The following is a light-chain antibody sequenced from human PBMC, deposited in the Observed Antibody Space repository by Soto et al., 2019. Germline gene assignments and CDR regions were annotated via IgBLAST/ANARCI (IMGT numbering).Light chain of an antibody. J-gene: IGKJ3*01. V-gene: IGKV1-5*03. CDR1: QSLNVW. CDR2: KAS. Sequence: DTQMTQSPSTLSASVGDRVTITCRASQSLNVWLAWLQQKPGKAPKVLIFKASNLESGVPPRFSGSGSGTEFTLTISSLQPDDFATYYCQQYNEYPFTFGPGTKVDIK. CDR3: QQYNEYPFT.